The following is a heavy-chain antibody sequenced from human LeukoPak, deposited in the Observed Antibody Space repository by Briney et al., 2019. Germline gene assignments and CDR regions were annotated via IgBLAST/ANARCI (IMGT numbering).Heavy chain of an antibody. V-gene: IGHV4-34*01. J-gene: IGHJ5*02. CDR1: GGSFSGYS. Sequence: SETLSLTCAVYGGSFSGYSWSWIRQPPGKGLEWIGEINHSGGTKYNPSLKSRVTISVDTSKNQFSLKLTSVTAADTAVYYCASSTIFGVVANWYDPWGQGTLVTVSS. CDR2: INHSGGT. D-gene: IGHD3-3*01. CDR3: ASSTIFGVVANWYDP.